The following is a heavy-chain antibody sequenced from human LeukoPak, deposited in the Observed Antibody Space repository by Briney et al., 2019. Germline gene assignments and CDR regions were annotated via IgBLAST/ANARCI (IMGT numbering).Heavy chain of an antibody. V-gene: IGHV4-38-2*02. D-gene: IGHD2-2*01. J-gene: IGHJ5*02. Sequence: KPSETLSLTCTVSGYSISSGYYWGWIRQPPGKGLEWIGSIYHSGSTYYNPSLKSRVTISVDTSKNQFSLKLSSVTAADTAVYYCARVYCSSTSCYWFDPWGQGTLVTVSS. CDR2: IYHSGST. CDR3: ARVYCSSTSCYWFDP. CDR1: GYSISSGYY.